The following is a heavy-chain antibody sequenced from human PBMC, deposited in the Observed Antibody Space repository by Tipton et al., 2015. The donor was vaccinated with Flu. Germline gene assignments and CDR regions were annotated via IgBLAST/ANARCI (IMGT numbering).Heavy chain of an antibody. CDR3: ARALPVFMAAAGNGAFDI. V-gene: IGHV4-39*07. D-gene: IGHD6-13*01. J-gene: IGHJ3*02. CDR1: GGSISNTMYY. Sequence: TLSLTCTVSGGSISNTMYYWGWIRQSPGRGLDWIGSIYHSGHAYYNPSLGSRVAISVDTSKNRFSLTLTSVTAAGTAVYYCARALPVFMAAAGNGAFDIWGQSTLVSVSS. CDR2: IYHSGHA.